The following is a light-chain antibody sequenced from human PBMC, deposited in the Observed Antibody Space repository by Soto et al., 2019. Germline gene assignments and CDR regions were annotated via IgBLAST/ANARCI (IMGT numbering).Light chain of an antibody. CDR3: QHYNNWPPWT. V-gene: IGKV3-15*01. CDR2: RAS. CDR1: QSVSIN. J-gene: IGKJ1*01. Sequence: EIVMTQSPATLSVSPGERATLSCRASQSVSINLAWYQQKPGQAPRLLVYRASTRATGVPARFSGSGSGTDFTLTISNLQSEDFAVYYCQHYNNWPPWTFGQGTKVGIK.